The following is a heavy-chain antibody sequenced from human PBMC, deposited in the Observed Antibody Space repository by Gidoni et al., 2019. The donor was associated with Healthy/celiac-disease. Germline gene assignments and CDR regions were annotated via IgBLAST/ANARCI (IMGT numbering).Heavy chain of an antibody. V-gene: IGHV3-7*01. Sequence: EVQLVESGGGLVQPGGSLRLSCAASGFTFSSYWMSWFRPAPGKGLEWVANIKQDGSEKYYVDSVKGRLNISRDNAKNSLYLQMNSLRAEDTAVYYCAREGFDCSSTSCYTVMGDYYMDVWGKGTTVTVSS. CDR3: AREGFDCSSTSCYTVMGDYYMDV. J-gene: IGHJ6*03. D-gene: IGHD2-2*02. CDR1: GFTFSSYW. CDR2: IKQDGSEK.